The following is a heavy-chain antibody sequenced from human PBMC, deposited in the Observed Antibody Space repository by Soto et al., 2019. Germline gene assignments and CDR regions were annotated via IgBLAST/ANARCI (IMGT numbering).Heavy chain of an antibody. Sequence: GGSLRLSCAASGFTFSSYDMHWVRQATGKGLEWVSAIGTACDTYYPGSVKGRFTISRENAKNSLYLQMNSLRAGDTAVYYRARASIAAAGWYYGMDVWGQGTTVTVSS. J-gene: IGHJ6*02. CDR2: IGTACDT. CDR3: ARASIAAAGWYYGMDV. CDR1: GFTFSSYD. V-gene: IGHV3-13*01. D-gene: IGHD6-13*01.